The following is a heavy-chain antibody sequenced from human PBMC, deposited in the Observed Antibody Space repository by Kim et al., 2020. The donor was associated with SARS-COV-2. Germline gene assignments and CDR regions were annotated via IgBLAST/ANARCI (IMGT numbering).Heavy chain of an antibody. J-gene: IGHJ6*02. D-gene: IGHD6-6*01. CDR1: GGSISSYY. V-gene: IGHV4-59*13. CDR2: IYYSGST. Sequence: SETLSLTCTVSGGSISSYYWSWIRQPPGKGLEWVGYIYYSGSTNYNPSLKSRVTISVDTSKNQFSLTLSSVTAADTAVYYCALGRVAARHDYSYYYGMDVWGQGTTVTVSS. CDR3: ALGRVAARHDYSYYYGMDV.